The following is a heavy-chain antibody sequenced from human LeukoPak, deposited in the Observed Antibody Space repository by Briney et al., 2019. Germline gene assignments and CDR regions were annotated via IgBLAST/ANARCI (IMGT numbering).Heavy chain of an antibody. CDR2: INPSGGST. CDR3: ARAHSITMVRGSFDY. D-gene: IGHD3-10*01. Sequence: ASVKVSCMASGYTFTSYYMHWVRQAPGQGLEWMGIINPSGGSTSYAQKFQGRVTMTRDTSTSTVYMELSSLRSEDTAVYYCARAHSITMVRGSFDYWGQGTLVTVSS. J-gene: IGHJ4*02. CDR1: GYTFTSYY. V-gene: IGHV1-46*01.